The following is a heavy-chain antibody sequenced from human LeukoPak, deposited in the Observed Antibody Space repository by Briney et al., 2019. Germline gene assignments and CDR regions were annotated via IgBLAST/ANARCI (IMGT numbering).Heavy chain of an antibody. CDR2: ISSSGSTI. V-gene: IGHV3-11*01. CDR3: ARDWPDYDFWSGYPTTPSYYFDY. Sequence: GRSLRLSCAASGFTFSDYYMSWIRQAPGKGLEWVSYISSSGSTIYYADSVKGRFTISRDNAKNSLYLQMNSLRAEDTAVYYCARDWPDYDFWSGYPTTPSYYFDYWGQGTLVTVSS. D-gene: IGHD3-3*01. J-gene: IGHJ4*02. CDR1: GFTFSDYY.